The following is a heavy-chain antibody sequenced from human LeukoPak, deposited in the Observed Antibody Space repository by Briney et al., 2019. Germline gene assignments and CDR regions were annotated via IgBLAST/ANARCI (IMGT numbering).Heavy chain of an antibody. CDR3: AKGLVGARNGGNYFDY. CDR1: GFTVSSNY. J-gene: IGHJ4*02. CDR2: IYSGGST. D-gene: IGHD1-26*01. V-gene: IGHV3-53*01. Sequence: GGSLRLSCAASGFTVSSNYMSWVRQAPGKGLEWVSVIYSGGSTYCADSVKGRFTISRDNSKNTLYLQMNSLRAEDTAVYYCAKGLVGARNGGNYFDYWGQGTLVTVSS.